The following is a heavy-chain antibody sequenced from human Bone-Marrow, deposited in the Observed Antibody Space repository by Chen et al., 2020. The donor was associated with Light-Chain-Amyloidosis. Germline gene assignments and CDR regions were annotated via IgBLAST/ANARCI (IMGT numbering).Heavy chain of an antibody. D-gene: IGHD1-26*01. V-gene: IGHV4-39*01. CDR1: RDSFISSSYY. J-gene: IGHJ4*02. CDR3: ARGSGWREGLY. Sequence: QLQLHDSGPGLLRPSETLSLTCHVSRDSFISSSYYWAWLRQSHGRGLEWIGSIYFNGGTYYNPSLKSRVNLSVDTSKSQFSINLRSLTATDTAVYFCARGSGWREGLYWGPGTLVTVSS. CDR2: IYFNGGT.